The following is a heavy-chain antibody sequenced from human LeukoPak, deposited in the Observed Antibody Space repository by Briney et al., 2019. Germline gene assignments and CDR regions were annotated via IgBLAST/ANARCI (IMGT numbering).Heavy chain of an antibody. V-gene: IGHV4-30-2*01. J-gene: IGHJ4*02. Sequence: PSETLSLTCAVSGGSISSGGYSWSWIRQPPGKGLEWIGYIYHSGSTYYNPSLKSRVTISVDRSKNQFSLKLSSVTAADTAVYFCARVENYDFWSGPFDYWGQGTLVTVSS. D-gene: IGHD3-3*01. CDR2: IYHSGST. CDR3: ARVENYDFWSGPFDY. CDR1: GGSISSGGYS.